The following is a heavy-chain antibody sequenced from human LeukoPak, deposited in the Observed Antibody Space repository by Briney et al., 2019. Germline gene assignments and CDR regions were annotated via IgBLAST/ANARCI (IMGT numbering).Heavy chain of an antibody. CDR3: ARNYYGSGSRFDP. CDR1: GIIVGSNY. CDR2: IYSGGST. V-gene: IGHV3-53*01. J-gene: IGHJ5*02. D-gene: IGHD3-10*01. Sequence: GGSLRLSCAASGIIVGSNYMSWVRQAPGKGLEWVSVIYSGGSTYYADSVKGRFTISRDSSKNTLYLQMNSLRAEDTAVYYCARNYYGSGSRFDPWGQGTLVTVS.